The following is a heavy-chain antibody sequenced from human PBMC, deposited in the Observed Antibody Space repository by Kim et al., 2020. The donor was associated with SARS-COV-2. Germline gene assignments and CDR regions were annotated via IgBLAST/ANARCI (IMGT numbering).Heavy chain of an antibody. CDR1: GFTFDDYA. CDR2: ISWNSGSI. J-gene: IGHJ4*02. Sequence: GGSPRLSCAASGFTFDDYAMHWVRQAPGKGLEWVSGISWNSGSIGYPDSVKGRFTISRDNAKNSLYLQMNSLRAEDTALYYCAKGHGSGSYYGVVSDYWGQGTLVTVSS. CDR3: AKGHGSGSYYGVVSDY. D-gene: IGHD3-10*01. V-gene: IGHV3-9*01.